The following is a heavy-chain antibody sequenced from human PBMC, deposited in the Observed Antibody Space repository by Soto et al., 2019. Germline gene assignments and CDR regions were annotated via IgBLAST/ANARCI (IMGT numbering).Heavy chain of an antibody. J-gene: IGHJ4*02. Sequence: EVQLLESGGGLVQPGGSVRLSCAASGFTLSDYDMGWVRQAPGKGLEWVAGIRASGSITYYTDSVKGRFTISRDNSKSTLDLQMNSLRDEDTGTYYCAKGITGTSGYWVSWGQGTLVTVSA. V-gene: IGHV3-23*01. CDR2: IRASGSIT. D-gene: IGHD3-22*01. CDR1: GFTLSDYD. CDR3: AKGITGTSGYWVS.